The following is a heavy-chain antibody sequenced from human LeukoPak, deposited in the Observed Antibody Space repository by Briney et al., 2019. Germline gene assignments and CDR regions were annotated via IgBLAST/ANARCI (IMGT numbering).Heavy chain of an antibody. V-gene: IGHV1-8*01. CDR3: ARGRLGYCSSTSCYRRRVWFDP. D-gene: IGHD2-2*01. J-gene: IGHJ5*02. CDR1: GYTFTSYG. CDR2: MNPNSGNT. Sequence: SVKVSCKASGYTFTSYGINWVRQATGQGLEWMGWMNPNSGNTGYAQKFQARVTMTRNTSISTAYMELSSLRSEDTAVYYCARGRLGYCSSTSCYRRRVWFDPWGQGTLVTVSS.